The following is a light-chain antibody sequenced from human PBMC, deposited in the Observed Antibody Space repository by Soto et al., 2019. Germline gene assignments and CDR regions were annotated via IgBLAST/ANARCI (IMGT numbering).Light chain of an antibody. V-gene: IGLV2-8*01. Sequence: QSALTQTPSASGSPGQSVTISCTGTSSDVGGYNYVSWYQQHPGKAPKLIIYEVNERPSGVPDRFSGSKSGNTASLTVSGLQTEDEADYYCSSFAGSNRVVFGGGTKLTVL. CDR3: SSFAGSNRVV. J-gene: IGLJ2*01. CDR2: EVN. CDR1: SSDVGGYNY.